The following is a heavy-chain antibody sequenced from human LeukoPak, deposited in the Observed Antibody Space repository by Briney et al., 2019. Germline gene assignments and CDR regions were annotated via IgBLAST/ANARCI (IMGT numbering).Heavy chain of an antibody. CDR3: ARGGYYGSGNDFRFDP. Sequence: SETLSLTCTVSGGSISSYYWSWIRQPPGKRLEWIGYIYYSGSTDYNPSLKSRVTISVDTSKNQFSLKLSSVTAADTAVYYCARGGYYGSGNDFRFDPWGQGTPVTVSS. V-gene: IGHV4-59*01. D-gene: IGHD3-10*01. CDR1: GGSISSYY. CDR2: IYYSGST. J-gene: IGHJ5*02.